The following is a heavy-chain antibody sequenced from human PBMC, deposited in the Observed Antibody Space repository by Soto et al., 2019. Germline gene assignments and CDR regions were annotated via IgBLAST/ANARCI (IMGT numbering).Heavy chain of an antibody. Sequence: ASVKVSCKASGYTFTSYAMHWVRQAPGQRLEWMGWINAGNGNTKYSQKFQGRVTITRDTSASTAYMGLSSLRSEDTAVYYCARARSLKLELLHWFDPWGQGTLVTVSS. V-gene: IGHV1-3*01. CDR3: ARARSLKLELLHWFDP. J-gene: IGHJ5*02. CDR1: GYTFTSYA. D-gene: IGHD1-7*01. CDR2: INAGNGNT.